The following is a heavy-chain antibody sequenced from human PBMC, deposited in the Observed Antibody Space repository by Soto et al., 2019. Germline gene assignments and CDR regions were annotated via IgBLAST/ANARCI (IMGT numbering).Heavy chain of an antibody. Sequence: SETLSHTRPVCNGSSCRYYPNCIHKTPGKGLEWIGEINHSGSTNYNPSLKSRVTISVDTSKNQFSLKLSSVTAADTAVYYCARTMVRGVIIAPRGYYYYGTDVWGQGTRVTVSS. CDR3: ARTMVRGVIIAPRGYYYYGTDV. CDR2: INHSGST. CDR1: NGSSCRYY. J-gene: IGHJ6*02. D-gene: IGHD3-10*01. V-gene: IGHV4-34*01.